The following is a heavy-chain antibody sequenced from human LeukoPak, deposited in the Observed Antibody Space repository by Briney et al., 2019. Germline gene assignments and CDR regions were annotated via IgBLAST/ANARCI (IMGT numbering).Heavy chain of an antibody. CDR1: GGSISSGAYY. CDR2: IYYSGST. CDR3: ARTNYYYDSSGPFDP. J-gene: IGHJ5*02. Sequence: SQTLSLTCTVSGGSISSGAYYWSWIRQHPGKGLEWIGYIYYSGSTYYSPSLKSRVTISVDTSKNQFSLKLSSVTAADTAVYYCARTNYYYDSSGPFDPWGQGTLVTVSS. V-gene: IGHV4-31*03. D-gene: IGHD3-22*01.